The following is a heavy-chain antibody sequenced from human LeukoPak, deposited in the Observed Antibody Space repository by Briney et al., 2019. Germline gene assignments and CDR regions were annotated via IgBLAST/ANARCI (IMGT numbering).Heavy chain of an antibody. CDR2: IKSDGST. V-gene: IGHV3-74*01. CDR3: ARAPSEIGGYYPEYFRH. Sequence: GGSLRLSCAAPGFTFSTYWMHWVRHAPGKGLVWVPRIKSDGSTNYADSVKGRFTISRDNAKNTVSLQMNSLRAEDTGVYYCARAPSEIGGYYPEYFRHWGQGTLVTVSS. D-gene: IGHD3-22*01. CDR1: GFTFSTYW. J-gene: IGHJ1*01.